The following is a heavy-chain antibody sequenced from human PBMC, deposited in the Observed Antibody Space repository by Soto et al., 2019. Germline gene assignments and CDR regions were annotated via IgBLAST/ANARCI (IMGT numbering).Heavy chain of an antibody. V-gene: IGHV3-33*01. CDR1: GFTFSSYG. J-gene: IGHJ4*02. CDR3: ARLIYDSSGYYYLDY. D-gene: IGHD3-22*01. CDR2: IWYDGSNK. Sequence: LGGSLRLSCAASGFTFSSYGMHWVRQAPGKGLEWVAVIWYDGSNKYYADSVKGRFTISRDNSKNTLYLQMNSLRAEDTAVYYCARLIYDSSGYYYLDYWGQGTLVTVSS.